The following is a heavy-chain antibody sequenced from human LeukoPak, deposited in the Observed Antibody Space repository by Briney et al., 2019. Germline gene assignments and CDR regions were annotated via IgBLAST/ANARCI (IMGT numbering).Heavy chain of an antibody. J-gene: IGHJ5*02. CDR2: IYPGDSDT. Sequence: GESLKISCKGSGYSFTSYWIGWVRQMPGKGLEWMGIIYPGDSDTRYSPSFQGQVTISADKSISTAYLQWSSLKASDTAMYYCARGGLYSSSGYNWFDPRGQGTLVTVSS. CDR1: GYSFTSYW. CDR3: ARGGLYSSSGYNWFDP. V-gene: IGHV5-51*01. D-gene: IGHD6-13*01.